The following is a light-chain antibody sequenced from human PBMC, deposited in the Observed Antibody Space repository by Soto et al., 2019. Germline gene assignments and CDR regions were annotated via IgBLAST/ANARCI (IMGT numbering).Light chain of an antibody. CDR2: EGS. V-gene: IGLV2-23*01. CDR3: CSFSGGSVV. CDR1: TSDVGSYNL. Sequence: QSALTQPASVSGSPGQSITISCTGTTSDVGSYNLVSWYQHHPGKAPKLMIYEGSKRPSGVSDRFSGSKSGNTASRTISGLQAEDEADYYCCSFSGGSVVFGGGTSGPS. J-gene: IGLJ2*01.